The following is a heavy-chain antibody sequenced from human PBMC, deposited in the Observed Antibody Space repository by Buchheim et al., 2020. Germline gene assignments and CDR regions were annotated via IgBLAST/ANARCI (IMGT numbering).Heavy chain of an antibody. CDR1: GYSFTDYW. CDR2: IYPRDSDN. V-gene: IGHV5-51*01. D-gene: IGHD2-2*01. J-gene: IGHJ4*02. Sequence: EVQLVQSGAEVKRPGESLKISCKGSGYSFTDYWIGWVRQMPGKGLEWMGMIYPRDSDNRSSPSFQGQVTISADKSISSSHLQWSSLKASDTAMYYCVRGSGYFSSTRCYLFDYWGQGTL. CDR3: VRGSGYFSSTRCYLFDY.